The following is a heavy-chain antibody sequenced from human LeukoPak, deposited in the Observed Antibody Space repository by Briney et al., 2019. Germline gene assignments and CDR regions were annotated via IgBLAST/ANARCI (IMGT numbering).Heavy chain of an antibody. CDR2: ISSDGTTT. D-gene: IGHD3-9*01. Sequence: PGGSLRLSCAASGFTLSKYWMHWVRQAPGKGLAWVSRISSDGTTTAYADSVKGRFTISRDSAKNMLYLQMNSLRVEDTAMYYCARPGDNYAILGLDYWGQGTLVTVS. CDR1: GFTLSKYW. CDR3: ARPGDNYAILGLDY. V-gene: IGHV3-74*01. J-gene: IGHJ4*02.